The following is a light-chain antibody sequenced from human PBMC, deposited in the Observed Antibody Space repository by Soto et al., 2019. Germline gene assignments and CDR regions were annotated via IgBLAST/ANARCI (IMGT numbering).Light chain of an antibody. V-gene: IGKV3-11*01. CDR2: DAS. CDR3: QQRSNWPPSIT. CDR1: QSVSSD. Sequence: EIVMTQSPATLSVSPGERATVSCRASQSVSSDLGWYQQKPGQAPRLLIYDASNRATGIPARFSGSGSGTDFTLTISSLEPEDFAVYYCQQRSNWPPSITFGQGTRLEIK. J-gene: IGKJ5*01.